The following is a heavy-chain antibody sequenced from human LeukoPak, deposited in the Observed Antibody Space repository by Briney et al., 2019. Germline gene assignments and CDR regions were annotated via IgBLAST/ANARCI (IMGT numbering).Heavy chain of an antibody. V-gene: IGHV1-18*01. CDR2: ISGINGNT. CDR1: GYTFTSYG. Sequence: ASVKVSCKTSGYTFTSYGINWVRQAPGQGLEWMGWISGINGNTNLAQKMQGRVTLTTDSSTRTGYMELRSLRSDDTAVYYCARGTVGGKDYFYMDVSGKGTTVTVSS. D-gene: IGHD4-11*01. CDR3: ARGTVGGKDYFYMDV. J-gene: IGHJ6*03.